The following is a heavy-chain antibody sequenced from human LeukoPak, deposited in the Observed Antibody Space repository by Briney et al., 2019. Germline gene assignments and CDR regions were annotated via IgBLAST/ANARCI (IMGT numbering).Heavy chain of an antibody. CDR2: INPNSGGT. Sequence: ASVKVSCKASGYTFTSYGISWVRQAPGQGLEWMGWINPNSGGTNYAQKFQGRVTMTRDTSISTAYMELSRLRSDDTAVYYCARGPILLWFGESPHFDYWGQGTLVTVSS. CDR3: ARGPILLWFGESPHFDY. J-gene: IGHJ4*02. CDR1: GYTFTSYG. D-gene: IGHD3-10*01. V-gene: IGHV1-2*02.